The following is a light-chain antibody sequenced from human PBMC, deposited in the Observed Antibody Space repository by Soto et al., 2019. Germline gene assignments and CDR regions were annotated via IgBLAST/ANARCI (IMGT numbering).Light chain of an antibody. CDR1: QSISSN. CDR2: GAS. CDR3: QQYNQWPGT. Sequence: EIVLTQSPATLSVSPVESATLSCRASQSISSNLVWYQQKPGQSPRLLIYGASSRATGVPVRFSGSGSGVAFTLTISGLQSEDFAVYHCQQYNQWPGTFGQGTKVDI. V-gene: IGKV3-15*01. J-gene: IGKJ1*01.